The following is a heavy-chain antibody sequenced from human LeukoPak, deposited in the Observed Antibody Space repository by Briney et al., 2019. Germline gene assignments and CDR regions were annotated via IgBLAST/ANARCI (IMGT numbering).Heavy chain of an antibody. CDR3: ARVYDFWSGPSGYYYGMDV. Sequence: PGGSLRLSCAASGFTFSSYSMKWVRQAPGKGLEWVSSIRSSSSYIYYADSVKGRFTISRDNAKNSLYLQMNSLRAEDTAVYYCARVYDFWSGPSGYYYGMDVWGQGTTVTVSS. CDR2: IRSSSSYI. V-gene: IGHV3-21*01. J-gene: IGHJ6*02. D-gene: IGHD3-3*01. CDR1: GFTFSSYS.